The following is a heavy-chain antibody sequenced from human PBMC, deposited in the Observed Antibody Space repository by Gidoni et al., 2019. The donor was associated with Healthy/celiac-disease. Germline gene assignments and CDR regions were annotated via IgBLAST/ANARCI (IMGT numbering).Heavy chain of an antibody. CDR2: INHSGST. J-gene: IGHJ6*02. D-gene: IGHD3-10*01. CDR1: GGSFSGYY. V-gene: IGHV4-34*01. CDR3: ARSSMVRGVIITQLGYYYGMDV. Sequence: QVQLQQWGAGLLKPSETLSLTCAVYGGSFSGYYWSWTRQPPGKGLEWIGEINHSGSTNYNPSLKSRVTISVDTSKNQFSLKLSSVTAADTAVYYCARSSMVRGVIITQLGYYYGMDVWGQGTTVTVSS.